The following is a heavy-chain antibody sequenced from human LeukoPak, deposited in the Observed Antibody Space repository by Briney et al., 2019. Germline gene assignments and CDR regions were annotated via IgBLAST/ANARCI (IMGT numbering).Heavy chain of an antibody. D-gene: IGHD3-3*01. V-gene: IGHV4-59*08. CDR2: IYYSGST. J-gene: IGHJ6*03. CDR3: ARPNYDFWSGYLSYYYYMDV. Sequence: PSETLSLTCTVSGGSISSYYWSWIRQPPGKGLEWIGYIYYSGSTNYNPSLKSRVTISVDTSKNQFSLKLSSVTAADTAVYYCARPNYDFWSGYLSYYYYMDVWGKGTTVTVSS. CDR1: GGSISSYY.